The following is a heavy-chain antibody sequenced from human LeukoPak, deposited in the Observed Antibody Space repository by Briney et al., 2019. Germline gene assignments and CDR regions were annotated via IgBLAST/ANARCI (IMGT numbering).Heavy chain of an antibody. D-gene: IGHD3-10*01. CDR1: GFTFSSYW. CDR3: VGVRGVIDY. J-gene: IGHJ4*02. Sequence: GGSLRLSCAASGFTFSSYWTSWVRQAPGKGLEWVANIKQDGSEKYYVDSVKGRFTISRDNAKNSLYLQMNSLRAEDTAVYYCVGVRGVIDYWGQGTLVTVSS. CDR2: IKQDGSEK. V-gene: IGHV3-7*04.